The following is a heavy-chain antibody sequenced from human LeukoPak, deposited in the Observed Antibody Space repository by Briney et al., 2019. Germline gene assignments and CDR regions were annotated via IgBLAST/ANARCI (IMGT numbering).Heavy chain of an antibody. Sequence: GGSLRLSCAASGFTVSSNYMSWVRQAPGKGLEWISETYSGGSTYYADSVKGRFTISRDNSKNTLYLQMNSLRAEDTAVYYCARSICYASGSYFDYWGQGTLVTVSS. CDR3: ARSICYASGSYFDY. CDR1: GFTVSSNY. D-gene: IGHD3-10*01. J-gene: IGHJ4*02. CDR2: TYSGGST. V-gene: IGHV3-53*01.